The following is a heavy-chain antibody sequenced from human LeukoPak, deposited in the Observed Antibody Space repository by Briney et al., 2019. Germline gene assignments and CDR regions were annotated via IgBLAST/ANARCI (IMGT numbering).Heavy chain of an antibody. CDR1: GFTFSNAS. CDR2: IKRKTDGGTI. Sequence: GGSLRLSCAASGFTFSNASMSWVRQVPGKGLEWVGRIKRKTDGGTIDYGAAVKGRSTISRDDSKNTLYLQMDSLKSEDTAVYYCTTYDYGDYYFFYGMDVWGQGTTVTVSS. J-gene: IGHJ6*02. D-gene: IGHD4-17*01. V-gene: IGHV3-15*01. CDR3: TTYDYGDYYFFYGMDV.